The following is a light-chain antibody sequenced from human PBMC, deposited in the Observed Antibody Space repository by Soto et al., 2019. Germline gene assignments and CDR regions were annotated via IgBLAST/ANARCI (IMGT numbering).Light chain of an antibody. CDR2: AAS. V-gene: IGKV1-27*01. J-gene: IGKJ3*01. CDR3: QNYNSAPFT. CDR1: QGIGNY. Sequence: DIQMTQSPSSLSASVGDRVTITCRASQGIGNYLAWYQQKPGKVPKLLIYAASTLQSGVPSRFSGSGSGTDFTLTLSSRQPEDVATYYCQNYNSAPFTFGPGTKVDIK.